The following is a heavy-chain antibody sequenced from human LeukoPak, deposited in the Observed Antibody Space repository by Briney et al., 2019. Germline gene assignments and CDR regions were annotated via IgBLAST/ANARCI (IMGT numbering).Heavy chain of an antibody. J-gene: IGHJ6*02. CDR2: IKSDGSES. CDR3: ASDRVFYGLDV. CDR1: GFTFSSYW. Sequence: GGSLRLSCAASGFTFSSYWMHWVRQAPGKGLMWVSRIKSDGSESSYADSVKGRFTISRDNARNTLYLQMNSLRPEDTAIYYCASDRVFYGLDVWGQGTTVTVSS. V-gene: IGHV3-74*01.